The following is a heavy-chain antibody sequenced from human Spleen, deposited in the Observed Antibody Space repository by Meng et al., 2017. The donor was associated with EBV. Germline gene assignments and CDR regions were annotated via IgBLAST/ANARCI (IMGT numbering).Heavy chain of an antibody. V-gene: IGHV7-4-1*01. D-gene: IGHD4-17*01. CDR2: INTNTGNP. J-gene: IGHJ1*01. CDR1: GYTVTTYA. Sequence: QVRLVQSGSEWEKPGASVKVSCKVSGYTVTTYAIHWVRQAPGQWLEWMGWINTNTGNPTYAQDFTGRFVFSLDTSVSTAYLQIDSLKTDDTAVYYCARDWGSGDHAPGRFWGQGTLVTVSS. CDR3: ARDWGSGDHAPGRF.